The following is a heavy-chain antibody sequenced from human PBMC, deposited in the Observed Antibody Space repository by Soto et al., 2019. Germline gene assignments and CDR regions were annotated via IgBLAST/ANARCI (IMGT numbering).Heavy chain of an antibody. J-gene: IGHJ6*02. D-gene: IGHD3-16*01. Sequence: PWGSRRLSCAASGFAFSSCTRSWDRQASGKWRDWVSGIGGRGDNIYNADSVKGRFTVSRDNSKNTTFLQMSRVRAEDTAVYHCAKHDSNFCTAYTLPPGLDVWHQGTAVTVSS. CDR2: IGGRGDNI. CDR1: GFAFSSCT. CDR3: AKHDSNFCTAYTLPPGLDV. V-gene: IGHV3-23*01.